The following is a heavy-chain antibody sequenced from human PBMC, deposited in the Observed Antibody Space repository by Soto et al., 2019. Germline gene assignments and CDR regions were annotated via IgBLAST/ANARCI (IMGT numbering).Heavy chain of an antibody. D-gene: IGHD6-6*01. Sequence: PGGSLRLSCAASGFTFSSYSMNWVRQAPGKGLEWVSSISSSSSYIYYADSVKGRFTISRDNAKNSLYLQMNSLRAEDTAVYYCARDATEQLVGSWFDPWGQGTLVTVSS. CDR1: GFTFSSYS. V-gene: IGHV3-21*01. CDR3: ARDATEQLVGSWFDP. CDR2: ISSSSSYI. J-gene: IGHJ5*02.